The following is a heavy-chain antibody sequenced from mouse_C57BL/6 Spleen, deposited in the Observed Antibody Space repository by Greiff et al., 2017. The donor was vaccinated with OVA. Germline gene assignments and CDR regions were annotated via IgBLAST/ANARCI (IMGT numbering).Heavy chain of an antibody. CDR1: GYTFTDYE. CDR3: TRSAYYRFAY. Sequence: VQVVESGAELVRPGASVTLSCKASGYTFTDYEMHWVQQTPVHGLEWIGAIDPETGGTAYNQKFKGKAILTADKSSSTAYMELRSLTSEDSAVYYCTRSAYYRFAYWGQGTLVTVSA. V-gene: IGHV1-15*01. D-gene: IGHD2-12*01. CDR2: IDPETGGT. J-gene: IGHJ3*01.